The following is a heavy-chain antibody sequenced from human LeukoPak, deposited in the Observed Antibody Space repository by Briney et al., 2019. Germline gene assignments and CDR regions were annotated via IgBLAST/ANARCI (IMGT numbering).Heavy chain of an antibody. CDR2: ISYDGSNK. CDR3: ASYCSSTGCYYYYGMDV. Sequence: GGSLRLSCAVSGFTFSSYAMHWVRQAPGKGLEWVAVISYDGSNKYYADSVKGRFTISRDNSKNTLYLQMNSLRAEDTAVYYCASYCSSTGCYYYYGMDVWGQGTTVTVSS. D-gene: IGHD2-2*01. CDR1: GFTFSSYA. V-gene: IGHV3-30-3*01. J-gene: IGHJ6*02.